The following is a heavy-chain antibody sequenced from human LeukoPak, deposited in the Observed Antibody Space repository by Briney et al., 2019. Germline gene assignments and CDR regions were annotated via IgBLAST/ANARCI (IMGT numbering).Heavy chain of an antibody. CDR1: GGSISSYY. CDR3: ARDRPFYGSGSYLDY. J-gene: IGHJ4*02. V-gene: IGHV4-59*01. Sequence: PSETLSLTCTVSGGSISSYYWSWIRQPPGKGLEWIGYIYYSGSTNYNPSLKSRVTISVDTSKNQFSLKLSSVTAADTAVYYCARDRPFYGSGSYLDYWGQGTLVTVSS. CDR2: IYYSGST. D-gene: IGHD3-10*01.